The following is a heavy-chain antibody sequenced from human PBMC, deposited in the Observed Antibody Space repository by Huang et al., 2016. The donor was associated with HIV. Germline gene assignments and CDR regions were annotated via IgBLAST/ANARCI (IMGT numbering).Heavy chain of an antibody. CDR2: MMHMIGTE. CDR3: ARAPIAGGGRDFDEGAEYDY. V-gene: IGHV1-69*01. J-gene: IGHJ4*02. Sequence: QVKLVQSGAEVKKPGSSVKVSCKASGGTFSSYGLRWVRQAPGQGLEWRGGMMHMIGTEKYAQKLQDRGTSTADETTSTTYMEVRSLRSEDTAVYYCARAPIAGGGRDFDEGAEYDYWGQGTLVTVSS. D-gene: IGHD6-13*01. CDR1: GGTFSSYG.